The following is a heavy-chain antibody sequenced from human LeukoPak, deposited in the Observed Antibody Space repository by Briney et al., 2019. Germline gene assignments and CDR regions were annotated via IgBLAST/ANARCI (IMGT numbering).Heavy chain of an antibody. Sequence: GGSLRLSCAASGFTFSDYYMSWIRQAPGKGLEWVSYISSSGSTIYYADSVKGRFTISRDNAKNSLYLQMNRLRTDEDTAVYYCARDNSNLDYWGQGTLVTVSS. V-gene: IGHV3-11*04. CDR3: ARDNSNLDY. J-gene: IGHJ4*02. CDR1: GFTFSDYY. D-gene: IGHD4-11*01. CDR2: ISSSGSTI.